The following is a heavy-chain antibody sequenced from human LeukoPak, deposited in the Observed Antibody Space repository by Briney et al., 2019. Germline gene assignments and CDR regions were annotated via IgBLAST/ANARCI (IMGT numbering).Heavy chain of an antibody. CDR3: ARDPTYDFWSGPLYHFDY. D-gene: IGHD3-3*01. CDR2: ISSSSSYI. V-gene: IGHV3-21*01. Sequence: GGSLRLSCAASGFTFSSYSMNWVRQAPGKGLEWVSSISSSSSYIYYADSVKGRFTISRDNAKNSLYLQMNSLRAEDTAVYYCARDPTYDFWSGPLYHFDYWRQGTLVTVSS. J-gene: IGHJ4*02. CDR1: GFTFSSYS.